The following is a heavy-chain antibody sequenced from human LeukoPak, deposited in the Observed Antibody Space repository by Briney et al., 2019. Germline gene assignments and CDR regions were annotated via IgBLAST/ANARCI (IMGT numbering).Heavy chain of an antibody. CDR1: GYTFTVYY. CDR3: ARGPGGGYDWLGY. V-gene: IGHV1-2*02. D-gene: IGHD5-12*01. J-gene: IGHJ4*02. Sequence: SVTVSFKASGYTFTVYYMHWVRQAPGQGLEWMGWINPNSGATNYAQKFQGRVTMNRDTAISTAYMELSRLRSDDTAVYYCARGPGGGYDWLGYWGQGTLVTVSS. CDR2: INPNSGAT.